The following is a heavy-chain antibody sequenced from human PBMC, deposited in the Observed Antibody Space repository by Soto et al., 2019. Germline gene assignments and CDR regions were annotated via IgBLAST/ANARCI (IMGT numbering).Heavy chain of an antibody. J-gene: IGHJ4*02. V-gene: IGHV3-23*01. CDR1: GFTFSSYA. CDR3: TKGPEYSSSWYGSY. D-gene: IGHD6-13*01. CDR2: ISGSGGST. Sequence: EVQLLESGGGLVQPGGSLRLSCAASGFTFSSYAMSWVRQAPGKGLEWVSAISGSGGSTYYADSVKGRFTISRDNSKNTLYLQMNSLRAEDTAVYYCTKGPEYSSSWYGSYWGQGTLVTVSS.